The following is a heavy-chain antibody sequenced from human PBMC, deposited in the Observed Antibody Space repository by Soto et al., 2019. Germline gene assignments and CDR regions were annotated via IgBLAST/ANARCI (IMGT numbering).Heavy chain of an antibody. D-gene: IGHD5-18*01. CDR1: GYTFTRSG. CDR3: ARDGVDTATGYYYGMDV. CDR2: ISAYNGNT. V-gene: IGHV1-18*01. J-gene: IGHJ6*02. Sequence: ASVKVSCKASGYTFTRSGISWARQAPGQGPEWMGWISAYNGNTNYAQKLQGRVTMTTDTSTSTAYMELRSLRSDDTAVYYCARDGVDTATGYYYGMDVWGQGTTVTVSS.